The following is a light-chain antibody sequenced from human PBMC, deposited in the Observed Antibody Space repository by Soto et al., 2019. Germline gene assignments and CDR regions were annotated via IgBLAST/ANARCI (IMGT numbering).Light chain of an antibody. CDR1: QSISRE. J-gene: IGKJ2*01. V-gene: IGKV3-15*01. CDR2: GAS. Sequence: EIVMTQSPATLSVSPGERATLSCRASQSISREFAWYQQRPGQPPRLLIYGASTRATGVPDRFTGSGSGSDFTLTISGLQSEDFAVYYCQQGHNWPLTFGQGTRLEI. CDR3: QQGHNWPLT.